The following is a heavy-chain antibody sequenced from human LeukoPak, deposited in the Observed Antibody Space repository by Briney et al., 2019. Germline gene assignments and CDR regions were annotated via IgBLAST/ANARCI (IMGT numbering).Heavy chain of an antibody. Sequence: SETLSLTCTVSGGSISSGDYYWSWIRQPPGKGLEWIGYIYYSGSTYYNPSLKSRVTISVDTSKNQFSLKLSSVTAADTAVYYCAREGPEGYYYDSSGYPNIDYWGQGTLVTVSS. J-gene: IGHJ4*02. CDR2: IYYSGST. CDR1: GGSISSGDYY. V-gene: IGHV4-30-4*08. CDR3: AREGPEGYYYDSSGYPNIDY. D-gene: IGHD3-22*01.